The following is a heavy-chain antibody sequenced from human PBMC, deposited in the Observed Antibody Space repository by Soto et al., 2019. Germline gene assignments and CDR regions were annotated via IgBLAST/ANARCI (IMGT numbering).Heavy chain of an antibody. J-gene: IGHJ4*02. CDR3: ARASAGALYDF. D-gene: IGHD6-13*01. V-gene: IGHV1-18*01. CDR2: ISGYNGYP. CDR1: GYIFTNYG. Sequence: QVQLVQSGAEVRKPGASVNVSCKTSGYIFTNYGVAWVRQAPGQGLELVAWISGYNGYPKHTQKFQGRVTVTTDTTTRTGYMELRNPRSDDTAVYYCARASAGALYDFWGQGTRVTVSS.